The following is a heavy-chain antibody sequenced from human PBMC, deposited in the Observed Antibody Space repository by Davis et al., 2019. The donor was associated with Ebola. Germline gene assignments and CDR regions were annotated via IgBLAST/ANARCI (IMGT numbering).Heavy chain of an antibody. Sequence: GESLKISCESSGFGFRSHWIGWVRQRPGKGLDWMGMVIPGDSDPVYSPSFQGQVTISVDTSTRTVHLQWSSLKASDTSIYYCARGTPGVSTFFFFDSWGQGTPVTVSS. J-gene: IGHJ4*02. CDR2: VIPGDSDP. D-gene: IGHD4-11*01. CDR1: GFGFRSHW. CDR3: ARGTPGVSTFFFFDS. V-gene: IGHV5-51*01.